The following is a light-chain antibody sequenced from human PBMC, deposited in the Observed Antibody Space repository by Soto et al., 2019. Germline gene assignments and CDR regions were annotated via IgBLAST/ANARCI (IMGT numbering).Light chain of an antibody. J-gene: IGLJ2*01. CDR2: RNN. Sequence: QAVVTQPPSASGTPGQRVTISCSGSSSNIGSNYVYWYQQLPGTAPKLFIDRNNPRPSGVPDRFSGSKSGTSASLAISGLRSQDEADYYCAAWDDSLGRVFGGGTKLTVL. CDR3: AAWDDSLGRV. V-gene: IGLV1-47*01. CDR1: SSNIGSNY.